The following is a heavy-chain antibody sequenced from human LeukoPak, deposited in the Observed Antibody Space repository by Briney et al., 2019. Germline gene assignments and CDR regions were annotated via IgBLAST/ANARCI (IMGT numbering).Heavy chain of an antibody. CDR2: IYHSGST. D-gene: IGHD1-7*01. CDR1: TDSTNTYY. CDR3: VRLRWELLSPYFDH. V-gene: IGHV4-59*01. Sequence: SETLSLTCSVSTDSTNTYYWTWIRQSPGKGLEWIGHIYHSGSTDYNPSLKSRVTISVDMSRKEFSLKLTSVSVADTAMYYCVRLRWELLSPYFDHWGQGSLVIVSS. J-gene: IGHJ4*02.